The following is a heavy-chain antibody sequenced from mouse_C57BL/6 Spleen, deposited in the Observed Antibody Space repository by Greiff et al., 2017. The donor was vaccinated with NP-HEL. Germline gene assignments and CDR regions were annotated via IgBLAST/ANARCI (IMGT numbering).Heavy chain of an antibody. J-gene: IGHJ3*01. D-gene: IGHD1-3*01. Sequence: EVKLQESGGGLVQPGGSMKLSCVASGFTFSNYWMNWVRQSPEKGLEWVAQIRLKSDNYATHYAESVKGRFTISSDDSKSSVYLQMNNLRAEDTGIYYCTIYQAWFAYWGQVTLVTVSA. CDR1: GFTFSNYW. V-gene: IGHV6-3*01. CDR2: IRLKSDNYAT. CDR3: TIYQAWFAY.